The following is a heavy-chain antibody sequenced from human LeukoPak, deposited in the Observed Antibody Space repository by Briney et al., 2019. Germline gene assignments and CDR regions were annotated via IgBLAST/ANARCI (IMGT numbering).Heavy chain of an antibody. CDR1: GYTFTSYD. V-gene: IGHV1-8*02. CDR3: ASRGTFRGVIIGGLDY. CDR2: MNPNSGNT. D-gene: IGHD3-10*01. J-gene: IGHJ4*02. Sequence: GASVKVSCKASGYTFTSYDINWVRQATGQGLEWMGWMNPNSGNTGYAQKFQGRVTMTRNTSISTAYMELSSLRSEDTAVYYCASRGTFRGVIIGGLDYWGQGTLVTVSS.